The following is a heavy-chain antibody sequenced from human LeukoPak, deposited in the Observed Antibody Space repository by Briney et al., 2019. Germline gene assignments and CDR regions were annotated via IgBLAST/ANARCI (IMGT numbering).Heavy chain of an antibody. J-gene: IGHJ2*01. V-gene: IGHV4-59*12. CDR3: ARYYWYFDL. Sequence: SETLSLTCTVSGGSISSYYWSWIRQPPGKGLEWIGYIYYTGSTNYNPSLKSRVTISVDTSKNQFSLKLSSVTAADTAVYYCARYYWYFDLWGRGTLVTVSS. CDR2: IYYTGST. CDR1: GGSISSYY.